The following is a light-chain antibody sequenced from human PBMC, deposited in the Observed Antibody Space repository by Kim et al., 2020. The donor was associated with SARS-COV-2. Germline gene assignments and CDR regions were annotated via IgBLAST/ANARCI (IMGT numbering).Light chain of an antibody. CDR2: GAS. Sequence: PVERDDRSCRARQSISSDVVWYQQRPGQTHRLLIYGASTRATGIPARFSGSASETEFTLTISSLQSGDFTVYYCQQYDDWPPVTLGQGTRLEIK. J-gene: IGKJ5*01. CDR3: QQYDDWPPVT. V-gene: IGKV3-15*01. CDR1: QSISSD.